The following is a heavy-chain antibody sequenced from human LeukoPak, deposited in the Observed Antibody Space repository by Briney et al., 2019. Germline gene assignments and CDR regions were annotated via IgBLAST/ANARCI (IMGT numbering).Heavy chain of an antibody. CDR1: GGSISSSSYY. D-gene: IGHD4-11*01. CDR2: IYYSGST. J-gene: IGHJ4*02. Sequence: SETLSLTCTVSGGSISSSSYYWGWIRQPPGKGLEWIGSIYYSGSTYYNPSLKSRVTISVDTSKNQFSLKLSSVTAADTAVYYCARASDYIRGSFDYWGQGTLVTVSS. V-gene: IGHV4-39*07. CDR3: ARASDYIRGSFDY.